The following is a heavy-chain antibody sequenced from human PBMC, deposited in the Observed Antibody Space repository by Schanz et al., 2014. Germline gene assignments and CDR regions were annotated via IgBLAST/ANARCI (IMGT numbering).Heavy chain of an antibody. V-gene: IGHV1-2*04. CDR3: DRTRKPYTRVYQYEGMQVREQAHNEDDF. CDR1: GYTFTGYY. CDR2: INPNSGGT. Sequence: VNKPGASVKLSCKASGYTFTGYYIHWVRQPPGQGREWMGWINPNSGGTNYAQKFQGWVTMTRDTSIRRAYKEVSMLRAGDTEVYSRDRTRKPYTRVYQYEGMQVREQAHNEDDF. J-gene: IGHJ1*01. D-gene: IGHD1-26*01.